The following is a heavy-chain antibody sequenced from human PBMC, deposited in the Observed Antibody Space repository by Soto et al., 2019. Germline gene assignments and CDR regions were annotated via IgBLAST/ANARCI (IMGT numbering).Heavy chain of an antibody. CDR2: IWYDGSNK. CDR3: ARDLDGSSWRYYYYYGMDV. CDR1: GFTFSSYG. Sequence: QVQLVESGGGVVQPGRSLRLSCAASGFTFSSYGMHWVRQAPGKGLEWVAVIWYDGSNKYYADSVKGRFTISRDNSKNTLYLQMNSLRAEDTAVYYCARDLDGSSWRYYYYYGMDVWGQGTTVTVSS. D-gene: IGHD6-13*01. J-gene: IGHJ6*02. V-gene: IGHV3-33*08.